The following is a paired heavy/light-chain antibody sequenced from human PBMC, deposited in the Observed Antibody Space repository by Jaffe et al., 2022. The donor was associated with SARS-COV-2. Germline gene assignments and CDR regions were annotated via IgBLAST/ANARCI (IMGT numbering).Light chain of an antibody. J-gene: IGKJ4*01. Sequence: DIVMTQSPDSLAVSLGERATINCKSSQSVLYSSNNKNYLAWYQQKPGQPPKLLTYWASTRESGVPDRFSGSGSGTDFTLTISSLQAEDVAVYYCQQYYSSPLTFGGGTKVEIK. V-gene: IGKV4-1*01. CDR3: QQYYSSPLT. CDR1: QSVLYSSNNKNY. CDR2: WAS.
Heavy chain of an antibody. CDR3: VRPMVASVNWFDP. CDR1: GFTFSSYW. CDR2: ISSDGSTT. D-gene: IGHD5-12*01. J-gene: IGHJ5*02. V-gene: IGHV3-74*01. Sequence: EVQLVESGGGLVEPGGSLRLSCAASGFTFSSYWMHWVRQAPGKGLVWVSRISSDGSTTTYADSVKGRFTISRDNAKNTLYLQMNSLRAEDTAVYYCVRPMVASVNWFDPWGQGTLVTVSS.